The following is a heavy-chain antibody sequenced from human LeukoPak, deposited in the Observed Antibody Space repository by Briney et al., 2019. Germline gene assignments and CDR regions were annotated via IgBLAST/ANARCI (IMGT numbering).Heavy chain of an antibody. Sequence: PSQTLSLTCTVSGVSISSGDYYWRWIRQPPGKGLEWIGYTYYSGSTYYNPSLKSRSTISVDTSKNQFSLKLTSVTAADTAVYYCARPYYYDSRIDPWGQGTLVTVSS. D-gene: IGHD3-22*01. J-gene: IGHJ5*02. CDR2: TYYSGST. CDR3: ARPYYYDSRIDP. V-gene: IGHV4-30-4*01. CDR1: GVSISSGDYY.